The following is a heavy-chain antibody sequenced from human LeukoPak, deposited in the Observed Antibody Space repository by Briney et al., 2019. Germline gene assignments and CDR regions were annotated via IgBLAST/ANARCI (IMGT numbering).Heavy chain of an antibody. J-gene: IGHJ4*02. Sequence: PGGSLRLSCAASGFTFSSYNMNWVRQAPGEGLEWVSSISSSSSYIYYADSVKGRFTISRDNSKNTLYLQMNSLRAEDTAVYYCASAISYDSYFDYWGQGTLVTVSS. V-gene: IGHV3-21*04. D-gene: IGHD3-22*01. CDR3: ASAISYDSYFDY. CDR2: ISSSSSYI. CDR1: GFTFSSYN.